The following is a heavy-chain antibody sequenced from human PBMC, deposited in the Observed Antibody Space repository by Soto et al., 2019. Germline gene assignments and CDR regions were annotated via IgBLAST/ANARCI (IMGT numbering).Heavy chain of an antibody. D-gene: IGHD2-21*02. CDR2: ITSRGRNI. CDR3: AKDLMGVTATGVDY. CDR1: GFTFGNYA. J-gene: IGHJ4*02. Sequence: GGSLRLSCAASGFTFGNYAMSWVRQAPGKGLEWVSTITSRGRNIYYADSVKGRLTISRDNSKNTLYLQMNSLRAEDTAVYYCAKDLMGVTATGVDYWGQGTQVTVSS. V-gene: IGHV3-23*01.